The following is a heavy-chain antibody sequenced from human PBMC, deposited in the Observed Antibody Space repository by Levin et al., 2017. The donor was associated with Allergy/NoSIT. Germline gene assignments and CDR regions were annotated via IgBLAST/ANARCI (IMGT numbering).Heavy chain of an antibody. V-gene: IGHV3-9*01. CDR1: GFTFDDCA. CDR2: ISWNSGSI. J-gene: IGHJ3*02. D-gene: IGHD3-10*01. CDR3: ARDNIGLPDAFDI. Sequence: SLKISCAASGFTFDDCAMHWVRQAPGKGLEWVSGISWNSGSIGYADSVKDRFTISRDNAKNSLYLQMNSLRTEDTALYYCARDNIGLPDAFDIWGQGTMVIVSS.